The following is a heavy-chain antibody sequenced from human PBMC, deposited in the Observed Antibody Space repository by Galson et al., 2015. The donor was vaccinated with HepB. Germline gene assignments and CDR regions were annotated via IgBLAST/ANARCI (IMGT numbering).Heavy chain of an antibody. CDR3: ARILVGGTHYFDY. CDR2: ISSSSSTI. V-gene: IGHV3-48*02. CDR1: GFTFSSYS. Sequence: SLRLSCAASGFTFSSYSMNWVRQAPGKGLEWVSYISSSSSTIYYADSVKGRFTISRDNAKNSLYLQMNSLRDEDTAVYYCARILVGGTHYFDYWGQGTLVTVSS. J-gene: IGHJ4*02.